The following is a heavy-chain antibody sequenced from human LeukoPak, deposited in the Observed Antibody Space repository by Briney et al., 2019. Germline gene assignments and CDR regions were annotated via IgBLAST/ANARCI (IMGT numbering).Heavy chain of an antibody. V-gene: IGHV3-23*01. CDR1: GLTFSTFA. Sequence: PGGSLRLACEVSGLTFSTFAMSWVRQAPGKGLEWVSAISGSGGSTYYADSVKGRFTISRDNSKNTLYLQMNSLRAEDTAVYYCARRAVAALHDAFDIWGQGTMVTVSS. CDR3: ARRAVAALHDAFDI. CDR2: ISGSGGST. J-gene: IGHJ3*02. D-gene: IGHD6-19*01.